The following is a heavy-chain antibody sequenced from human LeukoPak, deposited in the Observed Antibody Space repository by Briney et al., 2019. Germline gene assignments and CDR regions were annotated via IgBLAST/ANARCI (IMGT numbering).Heavy chain of an antibody. Sequence: PGGSLRLSCAASGFTVSSNYMTWVRQAPGKGLEWVSLIYSGGSPYYADSVKGRFTISRDNSKNTLYLQMNSLRAEDTAVYYCARGIAVATFDYWGQGTLVTVSS. CDR3: ARGIAVATFDY. D-gene: IGHD6-19*01. V-gene: IGHV3-66*01. J-gene: IGHJ4*02. CDR1: GFTVSSNY. CDR2: IYSGGSP.